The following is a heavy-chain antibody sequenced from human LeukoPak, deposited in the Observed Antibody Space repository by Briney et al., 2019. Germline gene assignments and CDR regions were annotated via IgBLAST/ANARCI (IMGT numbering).Heavy chain of an antibody. CDR2: IYSSGST. J-gene: IGHJ3*02. D-gene: IGHD5-24*01. Sequence: SQTLSLTCTVSGGSISSGSFYWSWIRQPAGKGLEWIGRIYSSGSTNYNPSLKSRVTMSVDTSKNQFSLKLNSVTAADTAVYYCARFFSGYNSDAFDIWGQGTMVTVSS. V-gene: IGHV4-61*02. CDR3: ARFFSGYNSDAFDI. CDR1: GGSISSGSFY.